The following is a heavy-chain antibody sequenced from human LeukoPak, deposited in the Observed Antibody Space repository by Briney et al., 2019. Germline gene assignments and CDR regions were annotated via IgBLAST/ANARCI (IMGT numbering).Heavy chain of an antibody. D-gene: IGHD6-13*01. CDR1: GGTFSSYA. V-gene: IGHV1-69*06. J-gene: IGHJ1*01. Sequence: SVKVSCKASGGTFSSYAISWVRQAPGQGLEWMGGIIPIFGTANYAQKFQGRVTITADKSTSTAYMELSSLRSEDTAVYYCARDGGYSSSLGYFQHWGQGTLVTVSS. CDR3: ARDGGYSSSLGYFQH. CDR2: IIPIFGTA.